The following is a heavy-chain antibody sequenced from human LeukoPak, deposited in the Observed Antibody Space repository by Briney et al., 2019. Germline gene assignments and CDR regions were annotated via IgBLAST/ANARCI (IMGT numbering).Heavy chain of an antibody. Sequence: GASVKVSCKVSGYTLTELSMHWVRQAPGKGLEWMGGSDPEDGETIYAQKFQGRVTMTEDTSTDTAYMELSSLRSEDTAVYYCATVPGSVIAAAGTGYYFDYWGQGTLVTVSS. V-gene: IGHV1-24*01. CDR1: GYTLTELS. CDR3: ATVPGSVIAAAGTGYYFDY. CDR2: SDPEDGET. J-gene: IGHJ4*02. D-gene: IGHD6-13*01.